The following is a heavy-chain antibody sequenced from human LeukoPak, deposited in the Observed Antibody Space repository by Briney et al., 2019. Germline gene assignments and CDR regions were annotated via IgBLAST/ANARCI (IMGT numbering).Heavy chain of an antibody. V-gene: IGHV3-23*01. J-gene: IGHJ4*02. CDR1: GFTFSIYT. CDR3: AIDPNWGTHS. Sequence: PGGSLRLSCSASGFTFSIYTMYWVRHPPGKRLEWVSIIGSSGGGIHYADSVKGRFTISRDNSKNALYLQMNSLRVEDTAVYYCAIDPNWGTHSWGQGVLVTVSS. CDR2: IGSSGGGI. D-gene: IGHD7-27*01.